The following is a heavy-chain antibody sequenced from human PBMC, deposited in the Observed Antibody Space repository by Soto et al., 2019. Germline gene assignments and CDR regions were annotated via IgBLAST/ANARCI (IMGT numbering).Heavy chain of an antibody. CDR2: IYSGGST. V-gene: IGHV3-53*01. CDR3: AKMYSGSSPLQY. Sequence: EVQLVESGGGLIQPGGSLRLSCAASGFTVSSTYMSWVRQAPGKGLEGVSVIYSGGSTFYADSVKGRFTISRDNSKNTLYLQMNSLRAEDTAVYYCAKMYSGSSPLQYWGQGTLVTVSS. D-gene: IGHD1-26*01. CDR1: GFTVSSTY. J-gene: IGHJ4*02.